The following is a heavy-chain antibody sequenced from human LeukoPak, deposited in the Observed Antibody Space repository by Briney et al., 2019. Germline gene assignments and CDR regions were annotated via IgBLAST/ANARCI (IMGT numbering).Heavy chain of an antibody. CDR1: GGTFSSYA. Sequence: GASVKVSCKASGGTFSSYAISWVRQAPGQGLEWMGGIIPIFGTANYAQKFQGRVTITADKSTSTAYMELSSLRSEDTAVYYCARGRYDFWSGYYYYYYYYMDVWGKGTTVTVSS. D-gene: IGHD3-3*01. CDR2: IIPIFGTA. CDR3: ARGRYDFWSGYYYYYYYYMDV. J-gene: IGHJ6*03. V-gene: IGHV1-69*06.